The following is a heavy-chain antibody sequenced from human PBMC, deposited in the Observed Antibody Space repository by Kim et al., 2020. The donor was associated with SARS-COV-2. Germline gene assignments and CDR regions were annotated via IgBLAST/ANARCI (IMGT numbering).Heavy chain of an antibody. J-gene: IGHJ5*02. Sequence: SQTLSLTCAISGDSVSSNSAAWNWIRQSPSRGLEWLGRTYYRSKWYNDYAVSVKSRITINPDTSKNQFSLQLNSVTPEDTAVYYCARGITMVRGVIIPNWFDPWGQGTLVTVSS. CDR1: GDSVSSNSAA. CDR3: ARGITMVRGVIIPNWFDP. V-gene: IGHV6-1*01. CDR2: TYYRSKWYN. D-gene: IGHD3-10*01.